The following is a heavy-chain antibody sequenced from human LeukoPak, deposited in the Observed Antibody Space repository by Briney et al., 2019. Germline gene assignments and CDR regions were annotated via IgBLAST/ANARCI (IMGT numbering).Heavy chain of an antibody. CDR2: IYYTGST. J-gene: IGHJ4*02. CDR3: ARITTGTTVDY. D-gene: IGHD1-7*01. V-gene: IGHV4-59*12. CDR1: GGVISTYY. Sequence: SETLSLTCTVSGGVISTYYWSWIRQPPGKGLEWIGYIYYTGSTNYNPSLKSRVTISVDTSKNQFSLKLSSVTAADTAMYYCARITTGTTVDYWGQGTLVTVSS.